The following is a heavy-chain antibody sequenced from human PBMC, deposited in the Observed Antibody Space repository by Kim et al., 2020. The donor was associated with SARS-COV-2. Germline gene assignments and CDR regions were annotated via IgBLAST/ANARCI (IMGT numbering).Heavy chain of an antibody. Sequence: SETLSLTCTVSGGSISSYYWSCIRQPPGKGLEWIGYIYYSGSTNYNPSLKSRVTISVDTSKNQFSLKLSSVTAADTAVYYCARWALGYCSGGSCFPPGAFDIWGQATMVAVSS. D-gene: IGHD2-15*01. CDR3: ARWALGYCSGGSCFPPGAFDI. CDR2: IYYSGST. V-gene: IGHV4-59*08. J-gene: IGHJ3*02. CDR1: GGSISSYY.